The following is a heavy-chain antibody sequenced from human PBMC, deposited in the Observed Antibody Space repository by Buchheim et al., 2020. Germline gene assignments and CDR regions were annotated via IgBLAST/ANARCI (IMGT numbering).Heavy chain of an antibody. D-gene: IGHD3-22*01. V-gene: IGHV1-18*03. CDR3: ARGSVTVDY. CDR2: VSADNGST. CDR1: GYTFTTYG. J-gene: IGHJ4*02. Sequence: QVQLVQSGGEVKKPGASVKVSCKASGYTFTTYGITWVRQAPGQGLEWLGWVSADNGSTNYAEKVKGRVTMTTDTSTSTAYMELTNLTSDDMAVYYCARGSVTVDYWGQGTL.